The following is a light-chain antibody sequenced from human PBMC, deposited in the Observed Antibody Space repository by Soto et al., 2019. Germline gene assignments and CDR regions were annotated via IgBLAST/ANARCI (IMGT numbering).Light chain of an antibody. CDR2: GAS. CDR1: QSVNSN. V-gene: IGKV3-15*01. CDR3: QHYHNWPPWT. J-gene: IGKJ1*01. Sequence: VMTQSPATLSVSPGERATLSCRASQSVNSNLAWYQQKPGQAPRLLIFGASTRATGIPARFSGSGSGTEFTLTISSLQSEDFAVYYCQHYHNWPPWTFGQGTNVEI.